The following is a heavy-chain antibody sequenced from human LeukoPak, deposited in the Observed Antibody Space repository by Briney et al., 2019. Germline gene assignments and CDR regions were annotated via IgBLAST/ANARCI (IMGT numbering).Heavy chain of an antibody. V-gene: IGHV3-7*01. Sequence: GGSLTLSCAASGFAFSNFWMSGVRHPPGEGREWVAMIKKDGSAINYVGAVTGRLNISRDNAKNSMYLQMNLLTAEDTAVYYCATDSLASDIDSGGQGTLATVS. CDR2: IKKDGSAI. CDR1: GFAFSNFW. CDR3: ATDSLASDIDS. J-gene: IGHJ4*02.